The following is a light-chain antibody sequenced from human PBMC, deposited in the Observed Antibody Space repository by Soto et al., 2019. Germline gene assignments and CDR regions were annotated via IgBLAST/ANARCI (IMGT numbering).Light chain of an antibody. J-gene: IGKJ4*01. CDR1: QGISDY. CDR2: GAS. V-gene: IGKV1-9*01. Sequence: DIQLTQSPSFLSASVGDRVTISCRARQGISDYLAWYQQKPGKAPKLLIYGASTLQSGVPSRFSGSASRTEFPLTISSLQPEDFATYFCVQFNAYPLTCGGGTKLEIK. CDR3: VQFNAYPLT.